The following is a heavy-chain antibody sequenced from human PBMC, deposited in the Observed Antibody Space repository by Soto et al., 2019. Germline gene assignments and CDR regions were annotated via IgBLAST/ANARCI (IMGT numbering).Heavy chain of an antibody. CDR3: AKVPPVVTALSGAFDI. CDR1: GFTLNNYA. CDR2: ISRSGDNT. Sequence: PGGSLRLSCAASGFTLNNYAISWVRQAPGKGLQWVSTISRSGDNTYYADSVKGRCTLSRDNSKNTLYLQMNSLRAEDTAVYYCAKVPPVVTALSGAFDIWGQGTMVTVSS. D-gene: IGHD2-21*02. J-gene: IGHJ3*02. V-gene: IGHV3-23*01.